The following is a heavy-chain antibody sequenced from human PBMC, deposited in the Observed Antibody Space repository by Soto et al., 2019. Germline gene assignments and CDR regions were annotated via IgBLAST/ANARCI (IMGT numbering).Heavy chain of an antibody. V-gene: IGHV4-59*01. CDR1: GDSISSYS. CDR3: ARAEQQLVLVYYYGMDV. Sequence: PSETLSLTCTVSGDSISSYSWSLLRQPPGKGLEWIGYIHYNGSTNYSPSLKSRVTMSVDTSKNQFSLKLSSVTAEDTAVYYCARAEQQLVLVYYYGMDVWGQGTTVTVSS. D-gene: IGHD6-13*01. J-gene: IGHJ6*02. CDR2: IHYNGST.